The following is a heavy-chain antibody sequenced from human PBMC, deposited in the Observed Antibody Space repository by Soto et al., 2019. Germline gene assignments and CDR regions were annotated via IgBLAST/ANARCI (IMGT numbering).Heavy chain of an antibody. CDR1: GGSISSGDYY. CDR2: TYYSGST. CDR3: AREPTLYGDHRYFDL. J-gene: IGHJ2*01. D-gene: IGHD4-17*01. V-gene: IGHV4-30-4*01. Sequence: SETLSLTCTVSGGSISSGDYYWSWIRQPPGKGLEWIGYTYYSGSTYYNPSLKSRVTISVDTSKNQFSLKLSSVTAADTAVYYCAREPTLYGDHRYFDLWGRGTLVTVSS.